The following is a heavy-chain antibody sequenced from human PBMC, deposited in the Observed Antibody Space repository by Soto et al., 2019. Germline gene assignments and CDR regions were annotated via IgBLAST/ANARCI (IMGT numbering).Heavy chain of an antibody. CDR2: ISYDGSNK. CDR1: GFTFSSYA. J-gene: IGHJ4*02. Sequence: GGSLRLSCAASGFTFSSYAMHWVRQAPGKGLEWVAVISYDGSNKYYADPVKGRFTISRDNSKNTLYLQMNSLRAEDTAVYYCAREYFTYYYDSSGEGGPGYWGQGTLVTVSS. D-gene: IGHD3-22*01. V-gene: IGHV3-30-3*01. CDR3: AREYFTYYYDSSGEGGPGY.